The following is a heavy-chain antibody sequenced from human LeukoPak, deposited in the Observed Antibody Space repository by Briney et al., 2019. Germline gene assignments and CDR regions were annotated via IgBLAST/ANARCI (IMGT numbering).Heavy chain of an antibody. Sequence: PGRSLRLSCAASGFTFSSYGMSWVRQPPGKGLEWDSAISGSSGNTYYAESVKGRFTISRDNSKSTLYLQMNSLRAEDTAVYYCAKRYYYGSGSNPKPYFDYWGQGTLVIVSS. J-gene: IGHJ4*02. CDR1: GFTFSSYG. CDR3: AKRYYYGSGSNPKPYFDY. CDR2: ISGSSGNT. D-gene: IGHD3-10*01. V-gene: IGHV3-23*01.